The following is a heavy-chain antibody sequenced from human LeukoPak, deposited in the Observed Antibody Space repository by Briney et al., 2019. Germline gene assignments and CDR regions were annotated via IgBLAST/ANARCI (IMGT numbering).Heavy chain of an antibody. Sequence: SETLSLTCTVSGASISSSSYYWAWIRQPPGKGLEWIGSVHYSGSIYYNPSLKSRVTISVDTSKNQLSLKLNSVTAADTAVYYCARALGAFDIWGQGTMVTVS. CDR3: ARALGAFDI. V-gene: IGHV4-39*07. J-gene: IGHJ3*02. CDR1: GASISSSSYY. CDR2: VHYSGSI.